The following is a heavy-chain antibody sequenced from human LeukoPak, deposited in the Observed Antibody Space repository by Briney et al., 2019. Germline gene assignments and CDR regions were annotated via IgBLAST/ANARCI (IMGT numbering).Heavy chain of an antibody. J-gene: IGHJ6*02. Sequence: GGSLRLSRAASGFTVSSNYMSWVRQAPGKGLEWVSVIYSGGSTYYADSVKGRFTISRDNSKNTLYLQMNSLRAEDTAVYYCASIYCGGDCYYYYYGMDVWGQGTTVTVSS. CDR1: GFTVSSNY. CDR3: ASIYCGGDCYYYYYGMDV. CDR2: IYSGGST. V-gene: IGHV3-53*01. D-gene: IGHD2-21*02.